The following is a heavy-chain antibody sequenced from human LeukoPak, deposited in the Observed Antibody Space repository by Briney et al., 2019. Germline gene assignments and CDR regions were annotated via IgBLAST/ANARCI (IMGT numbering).Heavy chain of an antibody. CDR2: IIVFFGTA. CDR3: ARDRSPTTAGTLDS. Sequence: GASVKVSCKASGGSFGSDGVAWVRQAPGQGLEWMGRIIVFFGTAKYAQKFQGGVTITADTSTNTAYMELSHLRFEDTAVYFCARDRSPTTAGTLDSWGQGTLVTVSS. D-gene: IGHD5-12*01. V-gene: IGHV1-69*06. CDR1: GGSFGSDG. J-gene: IGHJ4*02.